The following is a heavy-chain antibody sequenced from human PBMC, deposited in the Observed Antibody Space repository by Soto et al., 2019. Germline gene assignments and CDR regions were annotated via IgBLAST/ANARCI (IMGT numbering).Heavy chain of an antibody. CDR3: ARGVGSSPPRY. J-gene: IGHJ4*02. Sequence: SETLSLTCTISGGSISVYYWSWIRQSPGQGLEWIGYVYDNGRPYYSPSLKSRVTISADTSKNQISLKLTSATAADTAVYYCARGVGSSPPRYWGRGTLVTVSS. CDR1: GGSISVYY. CDR2: VYDNGRP. D-gene: IGHD3-9*01. V-gene: IGHV4-59*01.